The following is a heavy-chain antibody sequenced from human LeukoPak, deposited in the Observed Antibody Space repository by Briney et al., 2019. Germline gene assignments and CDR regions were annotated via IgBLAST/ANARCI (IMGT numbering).Heavy chain of an antibody. CDR1: GGSISSSSYY. CDR3: AREDDSSGYYYADAFDI. J-gene: IGHJ3*02. Sequence: SETLSLTCTVSGGSISSSSYYWGWIRQPPGKGLEWIRSIYYSGSTYYNPSLKSRVTISVDTSKNQFSLKLSSVTAADTAVYYCAREDDSSGYYYADAFDIWGQGTMVTVSS. V-gene: IGHV4-39*07. D-gene: IGHD3-22*01. CDR2: IYYSGST.